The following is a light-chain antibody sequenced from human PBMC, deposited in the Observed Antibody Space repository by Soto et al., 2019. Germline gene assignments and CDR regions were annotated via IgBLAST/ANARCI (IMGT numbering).Light chain of an antibody. V-gene: IGKV1-5*03. J-gene: IGKJ4*01. CDR2: KAS. Sequence: DIQMTQAPSTLSAVAGDTFTITCRASQSVGPWLAWYQQKTGKAPKLLIHKASSLESGVPSRFSGSGSETEFTLTISGLQPDDFATYLCQQYNRYPLTFGGGTKVDIK. CDR3: QQYNRYPLT. CDR1: QSVGPW.